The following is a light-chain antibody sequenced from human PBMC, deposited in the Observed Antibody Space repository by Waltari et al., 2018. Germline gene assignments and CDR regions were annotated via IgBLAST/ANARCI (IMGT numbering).Light chain of an antibody. CDR1: SSAVVPYNY. CDR2: DGS. V-gene: IGLV2-14*03. CDR3: SSYISSSTLEL. Sequence: QSALTQPASVSGSPGQSITLPCTGTSSAVVPYNYVPWYQQHPGKAPKLMIFDGSIRPSGVSNRFSGSKSGNTASLTISGLQAEDEADYYCSSYISSSTLELFGGGTSLTVL. J-gene: IGLJ2*01.